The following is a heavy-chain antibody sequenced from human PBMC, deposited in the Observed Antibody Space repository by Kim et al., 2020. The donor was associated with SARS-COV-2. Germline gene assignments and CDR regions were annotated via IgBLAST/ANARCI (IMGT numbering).Heavy chain of an antibody. J-gene: IGHJ4*02. CDR1: GIPFSNAW. CDR2: IKSKTDGGTS. D-gene: IGHD2-2*01. V-gene: IGHV3-15*01. CDR3: TTVSMR. Sequence: GGSLRLSCAVSGIPFSNAWFNWVRQSPGKGVEWVGRIKSKTDGGTSDLAAPVKGRFAISRDDSENTLYLLMNNVKTDDSAVYYCTTVSMRWGQGTLVTVSS.